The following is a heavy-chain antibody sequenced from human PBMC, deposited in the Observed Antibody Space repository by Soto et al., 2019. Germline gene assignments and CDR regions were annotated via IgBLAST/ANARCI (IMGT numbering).Heavy chain of an antibody. CDR1: GYTFTSYG. CDR2: ISAYNGNT. D-gene: IGHD3-3*01. Sequence: QVQLVQSGAEVKKPGASVKVSCKASGYTFTSYGISWVRQAPGQGLEWMGWISAYNGNTNYAQKLQGRVTMTTDTATSTAYMDLRSLRSDDTVVYYCASNLAYDFWSGYYAFDSWGQGTMVTVSS. V-gene: IGHV1-18*01. J-gene: IGHJ3*02. CDR3: ASNLAYDFWSGYYAFDS.